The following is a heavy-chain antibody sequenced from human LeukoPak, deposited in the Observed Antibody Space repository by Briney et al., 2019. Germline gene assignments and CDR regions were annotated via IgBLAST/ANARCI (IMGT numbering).Heavy chain of an antibody. CDR3: ARDRVTMVRGHTAPQH. CDR1: GFTFSSYA. CDR2: ISSSSSYI. Sequence: GASLRLSCAASGFTFSSYAMNWVRQAPGKGLEWVSSISSSSSYIYYADSVKGRFTISRDNAKNSLYLQMNSLRAEDTAVYYCARDRVTMVRGHTAPQHWGQGTLVTVSS. D-gene: IGHD3-10*01. J-gene: IGHJ1*01. V-gene: IGHV3-21*01.